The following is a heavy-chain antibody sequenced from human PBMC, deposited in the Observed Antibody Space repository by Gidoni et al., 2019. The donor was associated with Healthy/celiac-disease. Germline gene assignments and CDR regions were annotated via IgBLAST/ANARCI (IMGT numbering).Heavy chain of an antibody. J-gene: IGHJ2*01. D-gene: IGHD2-15*01. Sequence: EVQLLESGGGLVQTGGSRRLSCGDDGCTCSSYAMSWVRQATGNGLEWVSAFSGSVGSTYYADSVKGRFTISRDNSKNTLYLQMNSLRAEDTAVYYCANPGCSGGSCYHWYFDLWGRGTLVTVSS. CDR3: ANPGCSGGSCYHWYFDL. CDR1: GCTCSSYA. V-gene: IGHV3-23*01. CDR2: FSGSVGST.